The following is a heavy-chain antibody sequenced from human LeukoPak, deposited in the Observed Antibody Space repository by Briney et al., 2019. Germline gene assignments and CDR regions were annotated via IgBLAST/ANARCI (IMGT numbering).Heavy chain of an antibody. V-gene: IGHV3-7*01. CDR2: IKQDGSEK. D-gene: IGHD1-26*01. CDR1: GFTFSNYW. J-gene: IGHJ4*02. CDR3: ARVRGSYRALDY. Sequence: PGGSLRLSCAVSGFTFSNYWMSWVRQAPGKGLEWVANIKQDGSEKYYVDSVKGRFTISRDNAKNSLYLQMNSLRAEDTAVYYCARVRGSYRALDYWGQGTLVTVSS.